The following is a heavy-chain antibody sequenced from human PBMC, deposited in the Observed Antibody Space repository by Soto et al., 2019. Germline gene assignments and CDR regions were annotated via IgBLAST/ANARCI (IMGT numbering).Heavy chain of an antibody. J-gene: IGHJ4*02. V-gene: IGHV3-23*01. CDR2: ISGSGGST. CDR3: AKGLTGAYYYFDY. D-gene: IGHD3-9*01. Sequence: PGGSLRLSCSASGFTFSSYAMSWVRRAPGKGLEWVSAISGSGGSTYYADSVKGRFTISRDNSKNTLYLQMNSLRAEDTAVYYCAKGLTGAYYYFDYWGQGTLVTVSS. CDR1: GFTFSSYA.